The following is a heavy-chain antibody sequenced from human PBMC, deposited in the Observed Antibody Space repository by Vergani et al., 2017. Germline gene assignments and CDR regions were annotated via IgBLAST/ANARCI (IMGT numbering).Heavy chain of an antibody. CDR1: GGTFSSYA. D-gene: IGHD4-11*01. V-gene: IGHV1-2*02. CDR3: ARDLPSKHRPADY. Sequence: QVQLVQSGAEVKKPGASVKVSCKASGGTFSSYAISWVRQAPGQGLEWMGWINPNSGGTNYAQKFQGRVTMTRDTSISTAYMELSRLRSDDTAVYYCARDLPSKHRPADYWGQGTLVTVSS. CDR2: INPNSGGT. J-gene: IGHJ4*02.